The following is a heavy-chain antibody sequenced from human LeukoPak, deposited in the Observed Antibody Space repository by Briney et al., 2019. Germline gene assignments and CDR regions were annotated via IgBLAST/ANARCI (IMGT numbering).Heavy chain of an antibody. J-gene: IGHJ4*02. CDR1: GFTFSSYS. CDR2: ISSGSSYI. CDR3: ARVTSGSSYRPFDY. D-gene: IGHD3-10*01. Sequence: GGSLRLSCAASGFTFSSYSMNWVRQAPGKGLEWVSSISSGSSYIYYADSVKGRFTISRDNAENSLYLQMNSLRVEDTAVYYCARVTSGSSYRPFDYWGQGTLVTVSS. V-gene: IGHV3-21*01.